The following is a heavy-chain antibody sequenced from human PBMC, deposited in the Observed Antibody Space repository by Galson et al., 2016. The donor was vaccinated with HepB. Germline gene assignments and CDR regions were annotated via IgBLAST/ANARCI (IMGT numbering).Heavy chain of an antibody. CDR2: INPSAGTT. CDR3: ATGSPIFGLINMGGSFHH. CDR1: GYTFTNYY. D-gene: IGHD3/OR15-3a*01. V-gene: IGHV1-46*01. Sequence: SVKVSCKASGYTFTNYYIHWVRQAPGQGLEWMGVINPSAGTTTYSEKFQGRVPMTMDTSTSTVYMELFSLRSDDTAIYYCATGSPIFGLINMGGSFHHWGQGTPVTVSS. J-gene: IGHJ1*01.